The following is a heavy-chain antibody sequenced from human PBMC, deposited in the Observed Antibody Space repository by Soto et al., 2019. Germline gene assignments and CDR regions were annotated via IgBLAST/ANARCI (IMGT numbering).Heavy chain of an antibody. Sequence: VGSLRLSCAASGFNFNSYTINWVSQAPGKRLEWLSSISSSGYIFSTDSVRGRFTISRDNAKNSVYLQINSLRAEDTAVYFCASDCSGGSCYPGMDVWGQGTTVTVSS. J-gene: IGHJ6*02. D-gene: IGHD2-15*01. V-gene: IGHV3-21*01. CDR2: ISSSGYI. CDR1: GFNFNSYT. CDR3: ASDCSGGSCYPGMDV.